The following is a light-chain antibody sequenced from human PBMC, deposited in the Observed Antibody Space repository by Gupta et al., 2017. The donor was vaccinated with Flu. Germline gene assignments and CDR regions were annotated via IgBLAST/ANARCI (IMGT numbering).Light chain of an antibody. CDR2: DAS. CDR1: QSVSSY. CDR3: QQRSNWPPT. V-gene: IGKV3-11*01. Sequence: EIVLTQSPATVSLSPGERATLSCSASQSVSSYLAWYQQKPGQAPRLLIYDASNRATGIPARFSGSGSGTDFTLTISSLEPEDFAVYYCQQRSNWPPTFGQGTKVEIK. J-gene: IGKJ1*01.